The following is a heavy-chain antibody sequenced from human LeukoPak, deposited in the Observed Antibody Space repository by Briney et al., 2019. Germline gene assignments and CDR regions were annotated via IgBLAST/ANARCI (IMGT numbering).Heavy chain of an antibody. D-gene: IGHD2-15*01. V-gene: IGHV4-39*01. J-gene: IGHJ4*02. CDR2: IYYSGST. Sequence: SETLSLTCTVSGGSISSSSYYWGWIRQPPGKGLEWIGSIYYSGSTYYNPSLKSRVTISVDTSENQFSLKLSSVTAADTAVYYCARYRGYCSGGSCYSYNDYWGQGTLVTVSS. CDR1: GGSISSSSYY. CDR3: ARYRGYCSGGSCYSYNDY.